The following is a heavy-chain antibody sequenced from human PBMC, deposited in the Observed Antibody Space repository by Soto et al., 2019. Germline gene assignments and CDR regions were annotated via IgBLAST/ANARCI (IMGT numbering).Heavy chain of an antibody. J-gene: IGHJ4*02. CDR2: IYPGDSDT. V-gene: IGHV5-51*01. CDR3: ARHPSYYYDSSGYYAPLYYFDY. Sequence: GESLQISCKGSGYSFTSYWIGWVRQMPGKGLEWMGIIYPGDSDTRYSPSFQGQVTISADKSISTAYLQWSSLKASDTAMYYCARHPSYYYDSSGYYAPLYYFDYWGQGTLVTVSS. D-gene: IGHD3-22*01. CDR1: GYSFTSYW.